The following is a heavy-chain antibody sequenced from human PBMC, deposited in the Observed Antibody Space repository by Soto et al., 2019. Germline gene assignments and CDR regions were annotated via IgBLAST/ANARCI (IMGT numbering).Heavy chain of an antibody. J-gene: IGHJ6*02. V-gene: IGHV1-18*01. Sequence: QVQLVQSGAEVKKPGASVKVSCKASGYTFTSYGISWVRQAPGQGLEWMGWISAYNGNTNYAQKLQGRVTMTTDTSTRTAYMELRSLRSDDTAVYYCARDTNLPRGVIYYYGMDVWGQGTTVTVSS. CDR2: ISAYNGNT. CDR1: GYTFTSYG. CDR3: ARDTNLPRGVIYYYGMDV. D-gene: IGHD3-10*01.